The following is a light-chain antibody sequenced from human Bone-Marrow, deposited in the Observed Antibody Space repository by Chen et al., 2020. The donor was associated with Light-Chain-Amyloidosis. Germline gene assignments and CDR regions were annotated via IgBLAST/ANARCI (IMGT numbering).Light chain of an antibody. CDR1: SSDVGGYNF. J-gene: IGLJ2*01. CDR3: SSYRSGSYVL. CDR2: EVN. V-gene: IGLV2-14*01. Sequence: QSALTQPASVSGSPGQSITISCAGTSSDVGGYNFVSWYQQNAGKVPRLIIYEVNLRPSGVSSRFSASKSGNTASLTISGLQTEDEGDYYCSSYRSGSYVLFGGGTKLTVL.